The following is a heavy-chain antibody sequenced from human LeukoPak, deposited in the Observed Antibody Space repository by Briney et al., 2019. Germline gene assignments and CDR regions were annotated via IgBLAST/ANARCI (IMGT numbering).Heavy chain of an antibody. CDR3: ARDRKGRSGYLDY. D-gene: IGHD1-26*01. Sequence: SETLSLTCTVSGGSISSYYWSWIRQAPGKGLEWIGYIYYSGSTNYNPSLKSRVTISVDTSKNQFSLKLSSVTAADTAVYYCARDRKGRSGYLDYWGQGTLVTVSS. CDR2: IYYSGST. CDR1: GGSISSYY. V-gene: IGHV4-59*01. J-gene: IGHJ4*02.